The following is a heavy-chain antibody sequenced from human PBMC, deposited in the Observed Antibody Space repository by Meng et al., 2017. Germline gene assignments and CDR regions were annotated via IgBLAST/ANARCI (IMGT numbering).Heavy chain of an antibody. J-gene: IGHJ4*02. V-gene: IGHV3-74*01. CDR2: ISGDGSIT. CDR1: GFTFNNYW. Sequence: VLLVESGGGLVRPGGSLRLSWAASGFTFNNYWMHWVRQVPGKGLVWVSRISGDGSITNYADSVKGRFTISRDNAKNTLYLQMNSLRPEDTAVYYCLDEAPRSDYWGQGSLVTVSS. D-gene: IGHD1-1*01. CDR3: LDEAPRSDY.